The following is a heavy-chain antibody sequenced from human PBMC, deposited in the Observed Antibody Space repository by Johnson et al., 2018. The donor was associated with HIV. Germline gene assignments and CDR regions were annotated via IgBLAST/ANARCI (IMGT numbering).Heavy chain of an antibody. D-gene: IGHD1-26*01. J-gene: IGHJ3*02. V-gene: IGHV3-30*04. CDR2: ISYDGSSQ. Sequence: QVQLVESGGGVVQPGRSLRLSCAASGFTFSSYAIHWVRQAPGRGLEWMAVISYDGSSQYYADSEQGRPTLSRDHSQNTVYLQMNSRRAEDTAVYYCARAPEGAPPLGAFDIWGQGTMVTVSS. CDR3: ARAPEGAPPLGAFDI. CDR1: GFTFSSYA.